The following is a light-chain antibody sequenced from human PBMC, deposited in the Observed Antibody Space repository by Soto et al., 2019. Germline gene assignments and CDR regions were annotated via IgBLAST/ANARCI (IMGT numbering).Light chain of an antibody. CDR1: DTMRTS. CDR3: LQYISYST. Sequence: QMSQSPSTLSASIGDRVTITCRASDTMRTSFAWYQKKPGRAPNLLIYDVSSLESGVLSRFSGAGSGTEFTLTISSLQPDDFATYYCLQYISYSTFGQGAKVDNK. V-gene: IGKV1-5*01. CDR2: DVS. J-gene: IGKJ1*01.